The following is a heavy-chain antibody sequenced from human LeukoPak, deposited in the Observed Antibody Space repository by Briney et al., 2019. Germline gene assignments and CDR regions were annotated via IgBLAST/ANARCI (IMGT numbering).Heavy chain of an antibody. D-gene: IGHD1-14*01. Sequence: KAGGSLRLSYAASRFTFSDYTMNWVRQAPGKGLQWVSSISSSSSYIYYADSVKGRFTISRDNAKNSLYLQMNSLRAEDTAVYYCARHTNLLRPASDAFAFWGQGTMVTVSS. J-gene: IGHJ3*01. CDR3: ARHTNLLRPASDAFAF. V-gene: IGHV3-21*01. CDR1: RFTFSDYT. CDR2: ISSSSSYI.